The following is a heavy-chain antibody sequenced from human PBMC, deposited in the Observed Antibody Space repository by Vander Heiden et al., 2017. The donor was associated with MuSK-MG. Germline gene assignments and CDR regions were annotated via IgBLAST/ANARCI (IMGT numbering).Heavy chain of an antibody. Sequence: QLQLQESGSGLVKPSQTLSLTCAVPGGSISSGGYSWSWIRQPPGKGLEWIGYIYHSGSTYYNPSLKRRVTISVDRSKNQFSLKLSSVTAADTAVYYCARGRDCSSTSCYPSAFDIWGQGTMVTVSS. CDR1: GGSISSGGYS. J-gene: IGHJ3*02. V-gene: IGHV4-30-2*01. CDR3: ARGRDCSSTSCYPSAFDI. D-gene: IGHD2-2*01. CDR2: IYHSGST.